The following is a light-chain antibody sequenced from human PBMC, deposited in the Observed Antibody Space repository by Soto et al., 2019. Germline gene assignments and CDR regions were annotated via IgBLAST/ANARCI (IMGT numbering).Light chain of an antibody. J-gene: IGLJ1*01. Sequence: QSVLTQPAAVAGSPGQSITISCTVTSNDGGGYNYVSWYKQHTSKAPKLMIYDVSNRHSGVSNCFSGSKSGNTASLTISGLQAEDEADYYCSSYTRSSTPYVFGPGTKVTAL. CDR2: DVS. V-gene: IGLV2-14*01. CDR3: SSYTRSSTPYV. CDR1: SNDGGGYNY.